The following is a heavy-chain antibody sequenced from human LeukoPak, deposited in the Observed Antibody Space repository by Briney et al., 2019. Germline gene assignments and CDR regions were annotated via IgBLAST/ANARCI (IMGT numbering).Heavy chain of an antibody. D-gene: IGHD4-17*01. CDR3: AKGRGTAVTSAANY. V-gene: IGHV3-23*01. CDR1: GFTYSSYP. CDR2: ISGSGDNT. J-gene: IGHJ4*02. Sequence: PGGSLRLSCAASGFTYSSYPMSWVRQAPGKGLEWVSSISGSGDNTCYADSVKDRFSISRDNSKTTVSLQMNSLRAEDTAVYYCAKGRGTAVTSAANYWGQGTLVTVSS.